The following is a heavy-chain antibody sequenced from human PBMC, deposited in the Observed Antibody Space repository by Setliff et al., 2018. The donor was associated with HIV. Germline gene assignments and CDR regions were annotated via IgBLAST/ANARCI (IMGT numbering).Heavy chain of an antibody. CDR2: INNSSNHI. CDR1: GFTFTSYS. Sequence: PGGSLRLSCAASGFTFTSYSMNLVRQAPGKVLEWVSSINNSSNHIYYADSVKGRLTISRDNTKNSLYLQMNSLAAEDTAVYYCAKDHATSSWFTGLLDYWGQGTLVTVSS. D-gene: IGHD6-13*01. J-gene: IGHJ4*02. V-gene: IGHV3-21*01. CDR3: AKDHATSSWFTGLLDY.